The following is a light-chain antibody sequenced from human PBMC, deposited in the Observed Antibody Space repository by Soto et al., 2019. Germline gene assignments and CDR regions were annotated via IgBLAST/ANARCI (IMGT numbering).Light chain of an antibody. CDR3: QQSYSTPRT. V-gene: IGKV1-39*01. Sequence: DIQMTQSPSSLSASVGDRVTITCRASQTISNYLNWYQQKSWKAPKLLIYASSLQSGVPSRFSGSGSGTDFTLTISSLQPEDSATYYCQQSYSTPRTFGQGTKVDIK. CDR1: QTISNY. J-gene: IGKJ1*01. CDR2: AS.